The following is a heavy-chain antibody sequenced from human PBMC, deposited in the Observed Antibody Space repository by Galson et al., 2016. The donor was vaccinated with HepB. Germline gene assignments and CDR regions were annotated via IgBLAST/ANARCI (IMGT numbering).Heavy chain of an antibody. CDR2: MNPNSGDT. CDR1: EYTFSTYE. D-gene: IGHD2-2*01. V-gene: IGHV1-8*02. CDR3: ARAIRRGRPLCSFGP. J-gene: IGHJ5*02. Sequence: SVKVSCKASEYTFSTYEINWVRQATGQGLEWMGWMNPNSGDTGYTQRFQGRVTMTRDTSISTDYMELSSLRSEDTAMYYCARAIRRGRPLCSFGPWGQGTLVTVSS.